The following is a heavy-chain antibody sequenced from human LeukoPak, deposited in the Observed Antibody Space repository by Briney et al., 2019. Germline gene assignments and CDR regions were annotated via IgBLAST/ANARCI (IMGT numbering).Heavy chain of an antibody. D-gene: IGHD3-10*01. V-gene: IGHV3-15*01. Sequence: GGSLRLSCAASGFTFSNAWMSWVRQAPGKGLEWVGRIKSKAVGGTIDCAAPVKGRFAISRDDSKNTLYLQINGLKTEDTAVYYCVTGFDWDDIWGQGTMVTVSS. CDR2: IKSKAVGGTI. CDR1: GFTFSNAW. J-gene: IGHJ3*02. CDR3: VTGFDWDDI.